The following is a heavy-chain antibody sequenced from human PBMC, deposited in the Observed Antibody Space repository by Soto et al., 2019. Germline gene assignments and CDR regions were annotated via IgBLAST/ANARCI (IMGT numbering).Heavy chain of an antibody. CDR1: GGTFSSYA. CDR2: IIPIFATA. V-gene: IGHV1-69*13. D-gene: IGHD1-26*01. J-gene: IGHJ4*02. CDR3: ARETTVGASFVN. Sequence: SVKVSCKASGGTFSSYAISWLRQAPGQGLEWMGGIIPIFATANYAQKFHGRVTITADESTSTAYMELRSLRSEDPAVYYCARETTVGASFVNWDPEALVAVSS.